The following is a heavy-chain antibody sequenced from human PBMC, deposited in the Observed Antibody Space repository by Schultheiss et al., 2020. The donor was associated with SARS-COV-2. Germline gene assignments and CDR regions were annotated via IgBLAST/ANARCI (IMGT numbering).Heavy chain of an antibody. CDR1: GYTFTSYD. V-gene: IGHV1-8*01. CDR3: ASTSVVPAPYYYYGMDV. CDR2: MNPNSGNT. D-gene: IGHD2-2*01. J-gene: IGHJ6*02. Sequence: VKVSCKASGYTFTSYDINWVRQATGQGLEWMGWMNPNSGNTGYAQKFQGRVTMTRNTSISTAYMELSSLRSEDTAVYYCASTSVVPAPYYYYGMDVWGQGTTVTVSS.